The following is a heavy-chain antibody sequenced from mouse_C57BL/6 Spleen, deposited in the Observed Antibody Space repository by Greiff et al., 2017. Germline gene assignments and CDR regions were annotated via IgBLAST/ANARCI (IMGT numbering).Heavy chain of an antibody. J-gene: IGHJ1*03. Sequence: QVQLQQSGPELVKPGASVKISCKASGYAFSSSWMNWVKQRPGKGLEWIGRIYPGDGDTNYNGKFKGKATLTADKSSSTAYMHLSSLTSEDSAVYFCARSSNHYWYFDVWGTGTTVTVSS. D-gene: IGHD2-5*01. CDR3: ARSSNHYWYFDV. V-gene: IGHV1-82*01. CDR2: IYPGDGDT. CDR1: GYAFSSSW.